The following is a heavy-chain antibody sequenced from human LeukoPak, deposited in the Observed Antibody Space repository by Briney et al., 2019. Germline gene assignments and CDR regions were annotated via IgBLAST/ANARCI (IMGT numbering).Heavy chain of an antibody. Sequence: GGSLRLSCAASGFTFSSYAMSWVRQAPGKGLEWVSAISGSGGSTYYADSVKGRFTNSRDNSKNTLYLQMNSLRAEDTAVYYCAKLSVVRGALGYFDYWGQGTLVTVSS. CDR3: AKLSVVRGALGYFDY. CDR2: ISGSGGST. CDR1: GFTFSSYA. J-gene: IGHJ4*02. D-gene: IGHD3-10*01. V-gene: IGHV3-23*01.